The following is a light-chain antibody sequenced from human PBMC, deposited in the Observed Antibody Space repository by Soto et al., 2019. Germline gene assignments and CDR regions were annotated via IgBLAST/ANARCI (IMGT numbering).Light chain of an antibody. Sequence: DLQMTHSPCIFSASXVVRCTISFRASHSLDNCLAWYQQKPGKAPKLLIYDVSNLESGVPSRFSGSGSETEFTLTIGSLLPDDFATYYCQQYNRYWTFGQGTKVDI. CDR3: QQYNRYWT. V-gene: IGKV1-5*01. CDR2: DVS. CDR1: HSLDNC. J-gene: IGKJ1*01.